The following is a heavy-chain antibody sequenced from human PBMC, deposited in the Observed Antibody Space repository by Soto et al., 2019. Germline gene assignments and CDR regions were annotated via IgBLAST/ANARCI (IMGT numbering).Heavy chain of an antibody. V-gene: IGHV4-31*03. D-gene: IGHD3-9*01. J-gene: IGHJ4*02. CDR2: IYYSGST. CDR3: ARLEGLATISYYFDF. CDR1: GGSISSGGYY. Sequence: SETLSLTCTVSGGSISSGGYYWSWIRQHPGKGLEWIGYIYYSGSTYYNPSLKSRVTISVDKSKSQFSLRPNSVTAADSAVYFCARLEGLATISYYFDFWGQGAQVTVSS.